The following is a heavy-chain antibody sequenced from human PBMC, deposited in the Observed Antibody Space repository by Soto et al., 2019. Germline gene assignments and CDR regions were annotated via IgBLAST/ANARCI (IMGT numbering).Heavy chain of an antibody. J-gene: IGHJ4*02. D-gene: IGHD2-8*02. CDR1: GLTFSIYW. CDR3: ENPYWPVGNY. V-gene: IGHV3-74*01. CDR2: IKSDGSAT. Sequence: EVQLVESGGGLVQPGGSLRLSCAASGLTFSIYWMHWVRQAPGKGLVWVSRIKSDGSATSYADSVKGRFTISRDSAKNTLYLQMNSLRAEDTAVYYCENPYWPVGNYWGQGIPVTVSS.